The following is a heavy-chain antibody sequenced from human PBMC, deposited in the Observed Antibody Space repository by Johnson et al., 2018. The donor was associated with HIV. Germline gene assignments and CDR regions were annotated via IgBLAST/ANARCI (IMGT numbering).Heavy chain of an antibody. CDR3: ARDNIVLMVGGAFDI. D-gene: IGHD2-8*01. CDR1: GFTFSSYA. CDR2: ISYDGSNK. Sequence: QVLLVESGGGVVQPGRSLRLSCAASGFTFSSYAMHWVRQAPGKGLEWVAVISYDGSNKYYADSVKGRFTISRDNSKNTLYLQMNSLRAEDTAVYYCARDNIVLMVGGAFDIWGQGTMVTVSS. J-gene: IGHJ3*02. V-gene: IGHV3-30-3*01.